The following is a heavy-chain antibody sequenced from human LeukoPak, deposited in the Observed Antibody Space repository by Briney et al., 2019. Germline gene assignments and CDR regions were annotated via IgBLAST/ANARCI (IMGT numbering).Heavy chain of an antibody. CDR2: ISTSSSYI. V-gene: IGHV3-21*01. D-gene: IGHD2-15*01. J-gene: IGHJ5*02. CDR1: GFTFSSYS. CDR3: ARGADGVSSNSRGWFDP. Sequence: GGSLRLSCTASGFTFSSYSMNWVRQAPGKGLEWGSSISTSSSYIYYADSVKGRFTISIDNARNSLYLQMNTLRAEDTAVYSCARGADGVSSNSRGWFDPWGQGTLVTVSS.